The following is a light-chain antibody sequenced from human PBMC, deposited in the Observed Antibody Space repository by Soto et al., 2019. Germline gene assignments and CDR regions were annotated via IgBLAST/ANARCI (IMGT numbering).Light chain of an antibody. Sequence: QSVLTHPASVSASPGQSIIISCTGGTSDIGTYDYVSWYRQPPGKAPQLMIYEVTNRPSGVSDRFSGSKSGSTASLTISRLQAEDEAIYYCSSYTRDSALVFGPGTKATVL. CDR1: TSDIGTYDY. CDR2: EVT. J-gene: IGLJ1*01. CDR3: SSYTRDSALV. V-gene: IGLV2-14*01.